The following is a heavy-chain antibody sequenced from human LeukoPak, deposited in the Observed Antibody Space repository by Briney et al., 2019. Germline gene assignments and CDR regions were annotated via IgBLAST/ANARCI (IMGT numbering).Heavy chain of an antibody. CDR1: GGTFSSYA. V-gene: IGHV1-69*01. CDR3: ARYEAARTYYYYMDV. Sequence: SVKVSCKASGGTFSSYAISWVRQAPGRGLEWMGGIIPIFGTANYAQKFQGRVTITADESTSTAYMELSSLRSEDTAVYYCARYEAARTYYYYMDVWGKGTTVTVSS. CDR2: IIPIFGTA. D-gene: IGHD6-6*01. J-gene: IGHJ6*03.